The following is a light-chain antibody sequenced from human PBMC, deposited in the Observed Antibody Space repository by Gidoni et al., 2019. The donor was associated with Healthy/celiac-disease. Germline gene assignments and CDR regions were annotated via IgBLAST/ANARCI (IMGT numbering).Light chain of an antibody. V-gene: IGKV1-39*01. CDR2: AAS. J-gene: IGKJ4*01. CDR3: QHSYSTPPT. CDR1: QSISSH. Sequence: DIQMTQSPSSLSASVGDRVTITCRASQSISSHLNWDQQKPGKAPKLLIYAASSLQSVVPSRFSGSGSGTDFTLTISSLQPEDFATYYCQHSYSTPPTFGGGTKVEIK.